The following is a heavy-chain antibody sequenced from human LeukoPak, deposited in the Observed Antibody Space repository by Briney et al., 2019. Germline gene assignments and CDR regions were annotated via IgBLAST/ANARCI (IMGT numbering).Heavy chain of an antibody. D-gene: IGHD3-22*01. V-gene: IGHV4-31*03. CDR1: GGSISSGGYY. J-gene: IGHJ4*02. CDR3: ARWRGHSSGYYHFDY. Sequence: SSETLSLTCTVSGGSISSGGYYWSWIRQHPGMGLEWIANIYYSGSTYYNPSLKSRVTISVDTSKNQFSLKLSSVTAADMAVYYCARWRGHSSGYYHFDYWGQGTLVTVSS. CDR2: IYYSGST.